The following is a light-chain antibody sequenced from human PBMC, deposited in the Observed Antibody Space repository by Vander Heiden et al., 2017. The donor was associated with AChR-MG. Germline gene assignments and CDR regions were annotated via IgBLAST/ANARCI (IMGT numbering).Light chain of an antibody. CDR1: SSDVGGYNC. CDR3: SSYTSSSTLV. J-gene: IGLJ2*01. Sequence: QSALTQPASVSGSPGQSNTIACSGTSSDVGGYNCVSWYQQHPGKAPKLMIYDVSNRPSGVSNRFSSSKSGNTTSLTISGIQDEDEADYYCSSYTSSSTLVLGGGTKLTVL. V-gene: IGLV2-14*01. CDR2: DVS.